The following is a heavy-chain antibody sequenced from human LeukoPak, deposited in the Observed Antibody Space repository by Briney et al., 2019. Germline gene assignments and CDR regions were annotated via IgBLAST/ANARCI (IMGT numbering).Heavy chain of an antibody. CDR3: ARGESRGYDVSAFDI. CDR1: GYTFTSYY. CDR2: INPSGGST. J-gene: IGHJ3*02. V-gene: IGHV1-46*01. D-gene: IGHD5-12*01. Sequence: GASVKVSCKASGYTFTSYYMHWVRQAPGQGLEWMGIINPSGGSTSYAQKFQGRVTMTRDMSTSTVYMELSSLRSEDTAVYYCARGESRGYDVSAFDIWGQGTMVTVSS.